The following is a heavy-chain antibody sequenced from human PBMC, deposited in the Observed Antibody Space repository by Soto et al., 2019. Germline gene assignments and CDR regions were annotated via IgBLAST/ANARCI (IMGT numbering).Heavy chain of an antibody. CDR1: GGSVSSGSYY. J-gene: IGHJ3*02. D-gene: IGHD2-15*01. CDR3: ARGYCSGGSCYIDI. V-gene: IGHV4-61*01. Sequence: PSETLSLTCTVSGGSVSSGSYYWSWIRQPPGKGLEWIGYIYYSGSTNYNPSLKSRVTISVDTSKNQFSLKLSSVTAADKAVYYCARGYCSGGSCYIDIWGQGTMVTVSS. CDR2: IYYSGST.